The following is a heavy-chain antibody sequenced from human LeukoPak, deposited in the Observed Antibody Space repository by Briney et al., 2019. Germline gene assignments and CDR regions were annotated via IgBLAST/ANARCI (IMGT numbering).Heavy chain of an antibody. CDR3: ARGRDSSWYRNYFDY. CDR2: INHSGST. CDR1: GGSISSGSYY. J-gene: IGHJ4*02. D-gene: IGHD6-13*01. V-gene: IGHV4-61*09. Sequence: SQTLSLTCTVSGGSISSGSYYWSWIRQPAGKGLEWIGEINHSGSTNYNPSLKSRVTISVDTSKNQFSLKLSSVTAADTAVYYCARGRDSSWYRNYFDYWGQGTLVTVSS.